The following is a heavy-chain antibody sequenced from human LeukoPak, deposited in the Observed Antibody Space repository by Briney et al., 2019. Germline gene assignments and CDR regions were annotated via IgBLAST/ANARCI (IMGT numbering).Heavy chain of an antibody. CDR3: ARDRSADDAFDI. V-gene: IGHV3-53*01. CDR2: IYGGGNI. CDR1: GFTVSSNY. Sequence: PRGSLRLSCAASGFTVSSNYMNWVRQAPGKGLEWVSVIYGGGNIYYADSVKGRFTISRDNSKNTLYLQMNSLRAEDTAVYYCARDRSADDAFDIWGQGTMVTVSS. J-gene: IGHJ3*02.